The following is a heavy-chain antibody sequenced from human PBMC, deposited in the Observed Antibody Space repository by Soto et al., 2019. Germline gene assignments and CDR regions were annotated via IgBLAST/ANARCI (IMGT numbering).Heavy chain of an antibody. D-gene: IGHD2-2*01. Sequence: PAETLSLTCAISGAPTTWGDYSWNWIRQPPGKGLEWIGYIFHGVSTYYNPSLSSRVTISVDRSRTQFSLKMSSVTAADTAVYYCARGKVVVPAAVMFNCFDPWGQGALVTVSS. CDR1: GAPTTWGDYS. V-gene: IGHV4-30-2*01. CDR2: IFHGVST. J-gene: IGHJ5*02. CDR3: ARGKVVVPAAVMFNCFDP.